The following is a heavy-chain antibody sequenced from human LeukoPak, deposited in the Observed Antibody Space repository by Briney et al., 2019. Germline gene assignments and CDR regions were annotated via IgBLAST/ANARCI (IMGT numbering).Heavy chain of an antibody. D-gene: IGHD6-19*01. CDR3: ARDSLPMAVTGPFDH. CDR2: IWFDGSNI. V-gene: IGHV3-33*01. Sequence: PGRSLRLSCAASGFNFSSYGMHWVPQAPGKGLEWVTSIWFDGSNIHYADSVKGRVIISRDNSKSALYLQMNSLRAEDTAIYYCARDSLPMAVTGPFDHWGQGALVTVSS. CDR1: GFNFSSYG. J-gene: IGHJ4*02.